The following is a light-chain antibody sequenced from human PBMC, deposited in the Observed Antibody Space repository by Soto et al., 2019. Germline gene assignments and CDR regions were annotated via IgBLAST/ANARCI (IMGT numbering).Light chain of an antibody. CDR1: QSVLYSSNNKNY. J-gene: IGKJ1*01. CDR2: WAS. Sequence: DIVMTQSPDSLAVSLGERATINCKSSQSVLYSSNNKNYLAWYQQKPGQPPKLLIYWASTRESGVPDRFSGSGSGTDFTLTISSLHAEDVADYYCQQYYSTPWTFGQGTKVEIK. V-gene: IGKV4-1*01. CDR3: QQYYSTPWT.